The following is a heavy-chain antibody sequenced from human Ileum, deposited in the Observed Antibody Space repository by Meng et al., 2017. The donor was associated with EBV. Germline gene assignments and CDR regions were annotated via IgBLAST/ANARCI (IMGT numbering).Heavy chain of an antibody. CDR3: ARGNKVSDRGFDY. J-gene: IGHJ4*02. D-gene: IGHD3-10*01. Sequence: QVQLQQWGAGLLKPSETLSLTCVGCGGSFSGYYWSWLRQPPGKGLEWIGEINHSGSTNYNPSLKSRVTISVDTSKNQFSLKLSSVTAADTAVYYCARGNKVSDRGFDYWGQGTLVTVSS. CDR2: INHSGST. CDR1: GGSFSGYY. V-gene: IGHV4-34*01.